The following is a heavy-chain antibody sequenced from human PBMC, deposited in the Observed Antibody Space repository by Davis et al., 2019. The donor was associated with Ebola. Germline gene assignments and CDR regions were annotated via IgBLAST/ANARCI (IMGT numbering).Heavy chain of an antibody. Sequence: ASVKVSCKASGYTFTSYYMHWVRQDPGQGLEWMGIINPSGGSKSYAQKFQGRVTMTRDTSTSTVYMELSSLRSEDTAVYYCAREGITTLLRPWFDPWCQGTLVTVSS. CDR3: AREGITTLLRPWFDP. D-gene: IGHD3-16*01. CDR1: GYTFTSYY. V-gene: IGHV1-46*01. J-gene: IGHJ5*02. CDR2: INPSGGSK.